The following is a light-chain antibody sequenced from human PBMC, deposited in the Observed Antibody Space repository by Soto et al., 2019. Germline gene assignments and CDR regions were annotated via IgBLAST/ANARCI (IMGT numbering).Light chain of an antibody. V-gene: IGLV2-23*01. CDR2: ADT. Sequence: QSALTQPASVSGSPGQSITISCTGASSDIGSYNFVSWYQQHPGKAPKLMIYADTKRPSGVSNRFSGAKSGNTASLTISGLHAEDGSDYYCCSYAGRSTWVFGGGTKVTVL. J-gene: IGLJ3*02. CDR3: CSYAGRSTWV. CDR1: SSDIGSYNF.